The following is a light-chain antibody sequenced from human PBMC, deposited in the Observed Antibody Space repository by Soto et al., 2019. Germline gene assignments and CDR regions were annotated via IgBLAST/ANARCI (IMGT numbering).Light chain of an antibody. V-gene: IGKV1-9*01. CDR3: QQVNNYPLT. Sequence: DIQMTQSPSTLSASVGDRVTITCRASQGISTFLAWYQQHPGTAPKRLIYDASNLQSGVPSRFSGSGSGTEFTLTISSLQPEDFATYYCQQVNNYPLTFGGGTKVDI. J-gene: IGKJ4*01. CDR1: QGISTF. CDR2: DAS.